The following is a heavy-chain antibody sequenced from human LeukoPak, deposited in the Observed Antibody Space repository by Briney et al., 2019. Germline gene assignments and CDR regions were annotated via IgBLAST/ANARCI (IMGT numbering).Heavy chain of an antibody. CDR1: GGSISSGSYY. CDR3: ARGDYDSWSGYYRVMDV. CDR2: IYTSGST. Sequence: SETLSLTWTVSGGSISSGSYYWSWIRQPAGKGLEWIGRIYTSGSTNYNPSLKSRVTISVDTSKNQFSLKLSSVTAADTAVYYCARGDYDSWSGYYRVMDVWGKGTTVTVSS. D-gene: IGHD3-3*01. V-gene: IGHV4-61*02. J-gene: IGHJ6*03.